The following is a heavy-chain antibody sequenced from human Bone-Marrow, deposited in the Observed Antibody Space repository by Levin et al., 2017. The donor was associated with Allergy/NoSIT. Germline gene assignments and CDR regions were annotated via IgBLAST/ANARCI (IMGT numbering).Heavy chain of an antibody. CDR2: INHSGST. J-gene: IGHJ4*02. Sequence: PSETLSLTCAVYGGSFSGYYWSWIRQPPGKGLEWIGEINHSGSTNYNPSLKSRVTISVDTSKNQFSLKLSSVTAADTAVYYCASVQDHYYFDYWGQGTLVTVSS. CDR3: ASVQDHYYFDY. CDR1: GGSFSGYY. V-gene: IGHV4-34*01.